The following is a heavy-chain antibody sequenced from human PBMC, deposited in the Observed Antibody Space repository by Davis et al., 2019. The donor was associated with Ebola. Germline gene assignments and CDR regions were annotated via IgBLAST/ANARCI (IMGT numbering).Heavy chain of an antibody. J-gene: IGHJ6*02. CDR2: ISGSGDIT. V-gene: IGHV3-23*01. Sequence: GESLKISCAASGFTFSTYAMTWVRQAPGKGLEWVSVISGSGDITYYADSVKGRFTISRDNSKNTVYLQMKSLRADDTAVYYCRKGIRYPRFGYYSYYYCMDVWGQGTTVTVSS. D-gene: IGHD3-10*02. CDR3: RKGIRYPRFGYYSYYYCMDV. CDR1: GFTFSTYA.